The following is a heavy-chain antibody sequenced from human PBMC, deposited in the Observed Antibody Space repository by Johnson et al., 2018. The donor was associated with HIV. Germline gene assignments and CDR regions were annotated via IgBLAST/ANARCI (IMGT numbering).Heavy chain of an antibody. V-gene: IGHV3-48*04. J-gene: IGHJ3*02. CDR3: ARGMWIPEIDAIDI. CDR1: GFTFNNYA. D-gene: IGHD5-18*01. CDR2: ISGSGSTI. Sequence: VQLVESGGGLVQPGGSLRLSCAASGFTFNNYAMTWVRQAPGRGLEWVSAISGSGSTIYYADSVKGRFTVSRDNAKNSLYLQMNSLRAEDTAMYYCARGMWIPEIDAIDIWGQGTMVTVSS.